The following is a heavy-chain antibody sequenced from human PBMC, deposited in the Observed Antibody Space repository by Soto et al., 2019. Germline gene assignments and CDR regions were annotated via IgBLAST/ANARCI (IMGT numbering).Heavy chain of an antibody. CDR3: AVGYSDYDFAVAGGYYYGMDV. CDR2: IVVGSGNT. D-gene: IGHD5-12*01. CDR1: GFTFTSSA. Sequence: ASVKVSCKASGFTFTSSAVQWVRQARGQRLEWIGWIVVGSGNTNYAQKFQERVTITRDMSTSTAYMELSSLRSEDTAVYYCAVGYSDYDFAVAGGYYYGMDVWGQGTTVTVSS. J-gene: IGHJ6*02. V-gene: IGHV1-58*01.